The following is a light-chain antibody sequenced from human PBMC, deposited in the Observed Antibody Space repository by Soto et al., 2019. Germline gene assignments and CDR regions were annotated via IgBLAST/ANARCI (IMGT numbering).Light chain of an antibody. CDR3: QKCGIAPFT. V-gene: IGKV1-27*01. CDR2: AAS. Sequence: DIQMTQSPSSLSASVGDRVTITCRASQGISNYLAWYQQKPGKVPKLLIYAASTLQSGVPSRFSGSESGTDFTLTISSLQPEDVATYYCQKCGIAPFTFGGGTKVELK. CDR1: QGISNY. J-gene: IGKJ4*01.